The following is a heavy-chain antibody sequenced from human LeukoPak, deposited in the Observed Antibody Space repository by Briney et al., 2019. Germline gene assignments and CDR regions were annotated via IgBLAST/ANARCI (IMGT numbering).Heavy chain of an antibody. V-gene: IGHV3-30*02. CDR3: AKDRLKEMATAIFDY. CDR1: GFTFSSYG. D-gene: IGHD5-24*01. Sequence: GGSLRLSCAASGFTFSSYGMHWVRQAPGKGLEWVAFIRYDGSNKYYADSVKGRFTISRDNSKNTLYLQMNSLRAEDTAVYYCAKDRLKEMATAIFDYWGQGTLVTVSS. J-gene: IGHJ4*02. CDR2: IRYDGSNK.